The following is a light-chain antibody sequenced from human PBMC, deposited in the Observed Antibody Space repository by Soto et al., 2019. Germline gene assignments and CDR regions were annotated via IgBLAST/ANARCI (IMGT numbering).Light chain of an antibody. CDR1: QSVSSSY. Sequence: EIVLTQSPGTLSLSPGERATLSCRASQSVSSSYLAWYQQKPGQAPRLLIYGASTRATGIPDRISGSGSGTYFPLTISRMEPEDFAVDYCQRYGSSGTFGQGTKVDIK. V-gene: IGKV3-20*01. CDR2: GAS. CDR3: QRYGSSGT. J-gene: IGKJ1*01.